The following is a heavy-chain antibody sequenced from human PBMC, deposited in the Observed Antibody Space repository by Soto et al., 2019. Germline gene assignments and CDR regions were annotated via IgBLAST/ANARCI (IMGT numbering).Heavy chain of an antibody. J-gene: IGHJ6*02. Sequence: PVESLKISWKGSGYIFTSYWIGWVRQTPGKGLEWMGIIYPGDSDTRYSPSFQGQVTISADKSISTAYLQWSGLKASDTAMYYCARQYYAPHNYYYYGMDVWGQGTTVTVSS. V-gene: IGHV5-51*01. D-gene: IGHD3-3*01. CDR2: IYPGDSDT. CDR1: GYIFTSYW. CDR3: ARQYYAPHNYYYYGMDV.